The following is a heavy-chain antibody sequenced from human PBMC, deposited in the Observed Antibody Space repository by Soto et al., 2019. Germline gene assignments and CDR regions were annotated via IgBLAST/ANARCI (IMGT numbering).Heavy chain of an antibody. CDR1: GFTFSDHY. CDR3: AREGGVLRFLEWLPRPLDY. Sequence: GGSLRLSCAASGFTFSDHYMDWVRQAPGKGLEWVGRTRNKANSYTTEYAASVKGRFTTSRDDSKNSLYLQMNSLKTEDTAVYYCAREGGVLRFLEWLPRPLDYWGQGTLVTVSS. D-gene: IGHD3-3*01. V-gene: IGHV3-72*01. J-gene: IGHJ4*02. CDR2: TRNKANSYTT.